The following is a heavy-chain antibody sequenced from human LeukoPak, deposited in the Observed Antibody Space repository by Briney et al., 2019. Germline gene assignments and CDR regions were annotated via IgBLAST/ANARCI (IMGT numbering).Heavy chain of an antibody. CDR3: ARPYSSSRYGAYFDY. CDR1: GFTFSSYS. D-gene: IGHD6-13*01. CDR2: IRGSSSTI. Sequence: GGALRLSCAAPGFTFSSYSMNWVRQAPGKGLECVSYIRGSSSTIFYADSVKGRFTISRDNAKNSLYLQMNSLRDDDSAVYYCARPYSSSRYGAYFDYWGQGTLVTVSS. J-gene: IGHJ4*02. V-gene: IGHV3-48*02.